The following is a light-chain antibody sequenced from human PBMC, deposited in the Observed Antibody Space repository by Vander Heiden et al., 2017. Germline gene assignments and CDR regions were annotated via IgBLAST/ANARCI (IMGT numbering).Light chain of an antibody. CDR1: QSISSY. CDR3: QQNDSTPPVT. CDR2: AAS. V-gene: IGKV1-39*01. Sequence: DIQMTQSPSSLSASVGDRVTITCRASQSISSYLNWYQQKPGKAPKLLIYAASSLQSGVPSRFSGSGYGTDFTLTISSLQPEDFAAYYCQQNDSTPPVTFGGGTKVEIK. J-gene: IGKJ4*01.